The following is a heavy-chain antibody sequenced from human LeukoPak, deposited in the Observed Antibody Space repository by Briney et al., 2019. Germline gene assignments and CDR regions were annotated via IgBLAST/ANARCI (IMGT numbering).Heavy chain of an antibody. CDR2: IRSKAYGGTT. Sequence: PGGSLRLSCTASGFTFGDYAMSWFRQAPGKGLEWVGFIRSKAYGGTTEYAASVKGRFTISRDDSKSIAYLQMNSLKAEDTAVYYCTRAQYYDFWSAPDDYWGQGTLVTVSS. D-gene: IGHD3-3*01. CDR1: GFTFGDYA. V-gene: IGHV3-49*03. CDR3: TRAQYYDFWSAPDDY. J-gene: IGHJ4*02.